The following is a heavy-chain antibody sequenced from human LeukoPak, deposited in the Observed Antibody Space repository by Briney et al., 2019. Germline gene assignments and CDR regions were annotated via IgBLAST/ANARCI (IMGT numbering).Heavy chain of an antibody. CDR2: TYYSGST. V-gene: IGHV4-30-4*01. D-gene: IGHD3-22*01. CDR1: GGSISSGDYY. CDR3: ARDRGYDSSGYYYGYFDY. J-gene: IGHJ4*02. Sequence: SETLSLTCTVSGGSISSGDYYWSWIRQPPGKGLEWIGYTYYSGSTYYNPSLKSRVTISVDTSKNQFSLKLSSVTAADTAVYYCARDRGYDSSGYYYGYFDYWGQGTLVTVSS.